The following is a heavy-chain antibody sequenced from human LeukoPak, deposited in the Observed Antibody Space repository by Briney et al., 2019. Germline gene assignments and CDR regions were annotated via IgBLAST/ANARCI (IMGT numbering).Heavy chain of an antibody. J-gene: IGHJ4*02. CDR1: GYTFTSYG. V-gene: IGHV1-18*01. CDR3: ARDSWSGYCPQY. CDR2: ISAYNGNT. Sequence: ASVKVSCKASGYTFTSYGISWVRQAPGQGLEWIGWISAYNGNTNYAQKLQGRVTMTTDTSTSTAYMELRSLRSDDTAVYYCARDSWSGYCPQYWGQGTLVTVSS. D-gene: IGHD3-3*01.